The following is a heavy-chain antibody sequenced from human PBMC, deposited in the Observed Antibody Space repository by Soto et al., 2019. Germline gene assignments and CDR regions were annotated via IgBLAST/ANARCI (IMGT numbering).Heavy chain of an antibody. CDR2: IYYSGST. Sequence: TSETLSLTCTVSGGSISSGDYYWSWIRQPPGKGLEWIGYIYYSGSTYYNPSLKSRVTISVDTSKNQFSLNLSSVTAADTAVYYCARGYYDSSGYYIDVFDIWGQGTMVTVSS. CDR3: ARGYYDSSGYYIDVFDI. J-gene: IGHJ3*02. D-gene: IGHD3-22*01. CDR1: GGSISSGDYY. V-gene: IGHV4-30-4*01.